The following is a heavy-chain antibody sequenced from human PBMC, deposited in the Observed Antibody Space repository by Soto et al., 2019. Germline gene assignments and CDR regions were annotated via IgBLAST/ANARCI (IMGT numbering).Heavy chain of an antibody. D-gene: IGHD2-2*01. J-gene: IGHJ6*02. CDR2: IIPIFGTA. CDR1: GGTFSSYA. Sequence: QVQLVQSGAEVKKPGSSVKVSCKASGGTFSSYAISWVRQAPGQGLEWMGGIIPIFGTANYAQKFQGRVTITADKSTSTAYMELSSLRSEDTAVYCCARESPYCSSTSCLPPYYYYGMDVWGQGTTVTVSS. CDR3: ARESPYCSSTSCLPPYYYYGMDV. V-gene: IGHV1-69*06.